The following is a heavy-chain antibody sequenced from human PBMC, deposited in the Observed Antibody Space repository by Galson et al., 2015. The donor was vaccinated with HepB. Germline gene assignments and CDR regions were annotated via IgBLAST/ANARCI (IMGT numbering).Heavy chain of an antibody. D-gene: IGHD3-3*01. CDR2: ITPIFGIA. CDR3: ARDNYDFWSGYYTGFGGDSAYYGMDV. J-gene: IGHJ6*02. CDR1: GGTFSSYA. V-gene: IGHV1-69*10. Sequence: SVKVSCKASGGTFSSYAISWVRQAPGQGLEWMGGITPIFGIANYAQKFQGRVTITADKSTSTAYMELSSLRSEDTAVYYCARDNYDFWSGYYTGFGGDSAYYGMDVWGQGTTVTVSS.